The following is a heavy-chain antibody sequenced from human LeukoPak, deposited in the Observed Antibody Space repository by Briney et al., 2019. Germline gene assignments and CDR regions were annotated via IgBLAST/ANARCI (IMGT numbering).Heavy chain of an antibody. CDR3: VRENNAFNI. V-gene: IGHV3-74*01. D-gene: IGHD1/OR15-1a*01. Sequence: GGSLRLSCVASGFTFSSGFMPWIRQAPGGGLMWVSQISGDETYTNYAGSVKARSTISRDNAKNTLYLQMNSLRAEDTAIYYCVRENNAFNIWGQGTLVTVSS. J-gene: IGHJ3*02. CDR1: GFTFSSGF. CDR2: ISGDETYT.